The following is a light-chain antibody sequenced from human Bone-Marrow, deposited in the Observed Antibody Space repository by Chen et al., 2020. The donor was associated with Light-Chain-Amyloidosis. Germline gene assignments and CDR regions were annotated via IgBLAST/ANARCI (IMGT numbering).Light chain of an antibody. CDR1: ALPNQY. J-gene: IGLJ3*02. CDR2: NDT. CDR3: QSSGSGGIYPWV. V-gene: IGLV3-25*03. Sequence: SYELTQPPSVSVSPGQTARITCSGDALPNQYAYWFQQRSGQAPVPVMYNDTERPSGIPERFSGSKSGTTVTLTITGVQAEDEADYYCQSSGSGGIYPWVFGAGTKLTVL.